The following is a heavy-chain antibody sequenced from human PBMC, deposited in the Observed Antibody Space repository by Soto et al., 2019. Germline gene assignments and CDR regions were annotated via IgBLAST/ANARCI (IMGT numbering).Heavy chain of an antibody. D-gene: IGHD2-21*01. J-gene: IGHJ4*02. Sequence: EVQLVESGGDLVQPGGSLRLSCATSGFTFSSYWMLWVRQAPGQGLVWVSRINRDGTYTTYADSVKGRFTTSRDNAKSTLYLQMNSLRAEDTGIYYCTRDYSNANDYWGQGTLVTVSS. CDR1: GFTFSSYW. V-gene: IGHV3-74*01. CDR3: TRDYSNANDY. CDR2: INRDGTYT.